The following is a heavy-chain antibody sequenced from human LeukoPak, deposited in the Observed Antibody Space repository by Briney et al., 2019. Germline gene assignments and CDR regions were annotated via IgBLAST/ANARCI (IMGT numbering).Heavy chain of an antibody. CDR1: GFTFSSYT. CDR2: ISSDRTTI. Sequence: GGSLRLSCAASGFTFSSYTMSWVRQAPGKGLEWVSSISSDRTTIFYADSVKGRFTISRDNAQNSLYLQMNSLRDEDTAVYYCAGQKGMEYWGQGTLVIVSS. J-gene: IGHJ4*02. D-gene: IGHD1-1*01. CDR3: AGQKGMEY. V-gene: IGHV3-48*02.